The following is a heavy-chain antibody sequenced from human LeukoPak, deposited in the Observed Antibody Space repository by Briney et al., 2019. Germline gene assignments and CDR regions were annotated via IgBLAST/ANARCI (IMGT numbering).Heavy chain of an antibody. CDR1: GFSFDNYA. J-gene: IGHJ4*02. CDR2: ITYSGDDS. CDR3: AKGSRGSRPYYFDF. D-gene: IGHD3-10*01. V-gene: IGHV3-23*01. Sequence: GGSLRLSCAASGFSFDNYAMSWVRQAPGKGLEWISAITYSGDDSYHADSVKGRFTISRDNSKNTLNLQMNSLRVEDSDVYYCAKGSRGSRPYYFDFWGQGTLVTVSS.